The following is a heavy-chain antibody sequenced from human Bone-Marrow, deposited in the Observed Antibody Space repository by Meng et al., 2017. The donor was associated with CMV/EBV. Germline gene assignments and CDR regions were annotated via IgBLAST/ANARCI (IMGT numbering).Heavy chain of an antibody. J-gene: IGHJ5*02. Sequence: LRLFCAASGFAFSSFFVNWFRQAPGRGLVWVSRIVSDGSVTNYADSVKGRFTISRDNVKNTLYLQMNSLRVEDTAIYYCAKDRQQLAWGQGTLVTVSS. CDR1: GFAFSSFF. D-gene: IGHD6-13*01. CDR2: IVSDGSVT. CDR3: AKDRQQLA. V-gene: IGHV3-74*01.